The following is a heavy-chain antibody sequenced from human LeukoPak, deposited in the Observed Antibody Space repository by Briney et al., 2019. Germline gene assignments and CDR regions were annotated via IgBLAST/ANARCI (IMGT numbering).Heavy chain of an antibody. CDR1: GFTVNSNY. Sequence: PGGSLRLSCAASGFTVNSNYMTWVRQAPGKGLEWVSAISGSGGSTYYADSVKGRFTISRDNSKNTLYLQMNSLRAEDTAVYYCAKDGDYVWGSYRGSIYFDYWGQGTLVTVSS. CDR3: AKDGDYVWGSYRGSIYFDY. V-gene: IGHV3-23*01. D-gene: IGHD3-16*02. CDR2: ISGSGGST. J-gene: IGHJ4*02.